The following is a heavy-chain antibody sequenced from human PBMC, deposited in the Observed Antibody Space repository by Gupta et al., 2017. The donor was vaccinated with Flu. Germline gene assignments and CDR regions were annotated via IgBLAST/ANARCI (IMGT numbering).Heavy chain of an antibody. D-gene: IGHD2-2*01. Sequence: QVQLQASGPGLAHHPEPPSLTCTVSGGSISSYYCSWIRQPPGKGLEWIGYIYYSGSTNYNPSLKSRVTISVDTSKNQFSLKLSSVTAADTAVYYCARYCSSTSCYPHFDYWGQGTLVTVSS. CDR1: GGSISSYY. CDR3: ARYCSSTSCYPHFDY. CDR2: IYYSGST. V-gene: IGHV4-59*01. J-gene: IGHJ4*02.